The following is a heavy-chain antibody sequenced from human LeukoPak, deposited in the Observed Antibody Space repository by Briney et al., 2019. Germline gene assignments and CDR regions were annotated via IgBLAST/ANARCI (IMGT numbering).Heavy chain of an antibody. V-gene: IGHV4-4*07. J-gene: IGHJ3*02. CDR2: IYTSGST. D-gene: IGHD2-15*01. Sequence: SETLSLTCTVSGGSISSYYWSWIRQPAGKGLEWIGRIYTSGSTNYNPSLKSRVTMSVDTSKNQFSLKLSSVTAADTAVYYCARGYCSGGSCYWEDAFDIWGQGTMVTVSS. CDR1: GGSISSYY. CDR3: ARGYCSGGSCYWEDAFDI.